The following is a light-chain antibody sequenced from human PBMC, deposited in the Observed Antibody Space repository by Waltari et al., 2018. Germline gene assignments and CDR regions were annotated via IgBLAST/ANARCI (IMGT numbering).Light chain of an antibody. CDR3: QQYNTWPSVT. J-gene: IGKJ5*01. CDR1: QSVNTD. V-gene: IGKV3-15*01. CDR2: GAS. Sequence: EMVMTQPPASLSVSPGETATLSCRASQSVNTDLAWYQQKPGQAPRLFIYGASTRTTDVPARFSGSGSGTEFTLTISSLQSEDFAVYYCQQYNTWPSVTFGQGTRLQIK.